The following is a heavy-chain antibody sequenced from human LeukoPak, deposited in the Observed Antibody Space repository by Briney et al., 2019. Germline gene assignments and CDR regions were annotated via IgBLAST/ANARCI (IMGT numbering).Heavy chain of an antibody. Sequence: ASVKVSCRTSGYMFTSYGINWVRQAPGQGLECMGWISAYTGNTNYAQKLQGRVTMTTDTSTSTVYMELRSLRSDDTAVYYCARGSPPRRNYDSRGYYSYYFDYWGQGTLVTVSS. D-gene: IGHD3-22*01. CDR1: GYMFTSYG. V-gene: IGHV1-18*01. J-gene: IGHJ4*02. CDR2: ISAYTGNT. CDR3: ARGSPPRRNYDSRGYYSYYFDY.